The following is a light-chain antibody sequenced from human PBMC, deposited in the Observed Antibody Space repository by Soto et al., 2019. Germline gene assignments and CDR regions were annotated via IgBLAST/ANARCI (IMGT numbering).Light chain of an antibody. V-gene: IGLV2-14*01. CDR1: SSDVGGYNY. CDR3: ISYAGSDNFV. Sequence: QSVLTQPASVSGSPGQSITISCTGTSSDVGGYNYVSWYQQHPGKAPKLMIYEVSNRPSGVSNRFSGSKSGNTASLTISGLQAEDEADYYCISYAGSDNFVFXTGTKRTVL. J-gene: IGLJ1*01. CDR2: EVS.